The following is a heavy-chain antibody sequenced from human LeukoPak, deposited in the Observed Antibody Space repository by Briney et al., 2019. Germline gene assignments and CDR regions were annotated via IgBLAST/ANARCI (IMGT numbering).Heavy chain of an antibody. D-gene: IGHD6-19*01. CDR1: GFTFSSHG. CDR3: ATVRRGSGWYADI. J-gene: IGHJ6*02. CDR2: IWYDGSNK. Sequence: GRSLRLSCAASGFTFSSHGMHWVRQAPGKGLEWVAVIWYDGSNKYYADSVTGRFTISRDTSKSALYLQMNSLRAEDTAVYYCATVRRGSGWYADIWGQGTPVTVSS. V-gene: IGHV3-33*01.